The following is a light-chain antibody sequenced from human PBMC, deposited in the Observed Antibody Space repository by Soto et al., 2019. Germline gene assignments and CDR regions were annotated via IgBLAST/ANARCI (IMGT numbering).Light chain of an antibody. Sequence: EIVMTQSPATLSVSPGEKATLSFRANQGVKSNLAWYQQKPGQAPRRLSHGASIRATGIPARFSGSGSGTEFTLTISNLQSEDFAVYYCQLYNNWPPYTCGQGTKLEIK. CDR1: QGVKSN. J-gene: IGKJ2*01. CDR2: GAS. CDR3: QLYNNWPPYT. V-gene: IGKV3-15*01.